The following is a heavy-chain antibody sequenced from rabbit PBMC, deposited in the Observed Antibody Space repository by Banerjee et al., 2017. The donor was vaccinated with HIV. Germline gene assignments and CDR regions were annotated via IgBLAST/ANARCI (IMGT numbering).Heavy chain of an antibody. Sequence: QLKESGGGLVQPGGSLKLSCKASGFDFSSYGISWVRQAPGKGLEWIGYIDPAFGSTYYASWVNGRFTISSDNAQNTVDLQMNSLTAADTATYFCARRFYTYGYAFNLWGPGTLVTVS. CDR1: GFDFSSYG. CDR3: ARRFYTYGYAFNL. CDR2: IDPAFGST. J-gene: IGHJ4*01. V-gene: IGHV1S7*01. D-gene: IGHD6-1*01.